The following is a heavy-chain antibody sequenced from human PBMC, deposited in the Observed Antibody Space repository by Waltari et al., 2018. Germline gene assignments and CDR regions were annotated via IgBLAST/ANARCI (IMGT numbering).Heavy chain of an antibody. CDR2: IYYSGKT. Sequence: QLRLQESGPGLVKPSETLSLTCTVSGGSISSGGYYWGWIRQSPGKGLEWIGSIYYSGKTYYNPTLEMRVNISGDTSKNECSRKLSSVTAADTAVYYCARHWKRSGYRFDPWGQGTLVTVSS. CDR3: ARHWKRSGYRFDP. V-gene: IGHV4-39*01. J-gene: IGHJ5*02. CDR1: GGSISSGGYY. D-gene: IGHD5-12*01.